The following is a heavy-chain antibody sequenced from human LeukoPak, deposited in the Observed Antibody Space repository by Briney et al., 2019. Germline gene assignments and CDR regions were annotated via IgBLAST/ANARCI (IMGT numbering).Heavy chain of an antibody. CDR3: ASSTLGYCSSTSCPYYYYYYMDV. CDR1: GGTFSSYA. J-gene: IGHJ6*03. V-gene: IGHV1-69*05. D-gene: IGHD2-2*01. Sequence: SVKVSCKASGGTFSSYAICWVRQAPGQGLEWMGGIIPIFGTANYAQKFQGRVTITTDESTSTAYMELSSLRSEDTAVYYCASSTLGYCSSTSCPYYYYYYMDVWGKGTTVTVSS. CDR2: IIPIFGTA.